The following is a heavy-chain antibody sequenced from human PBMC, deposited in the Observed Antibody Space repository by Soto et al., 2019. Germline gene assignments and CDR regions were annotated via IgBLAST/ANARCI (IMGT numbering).Heavy chain of an antibody. CDR3: ARKDGYCSGGSCYSSNWYFDL. CDR2: IIPILGIA. CDR1: GGTFSSYT. Sequence: VASVKVSCKASGGTFSSYTISWVRQAPGQGLEWMGRIIPILGIANYAQKFQGRVTITADKSTSTAYMELSSLRSEGTAVYYCARKDGYCSGGSCYSSNWYFDLWGRGTLVTVSS. J-gene: IGHJ2*01. D-gene: IGHD2-15*01. V-gene: IGHV1-69*02.